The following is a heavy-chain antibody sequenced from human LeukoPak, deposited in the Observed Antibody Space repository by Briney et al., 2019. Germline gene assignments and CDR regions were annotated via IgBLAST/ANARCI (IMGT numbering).Heavy chain of an antibody. V-gene: IGHV1-69*05. CDR1: GGTFTSYA. CDR3: ASAMVAVDAFDI. D-gene: IGHD2-8*01. J-gene: IGHJ3*02. CDR2: IIPIFGTA. Sequence: ASVKVSCKASGGTFTSYAISWVRQAPGQGLEWMGGIIPIFGTANYAQKFQARVTITTDESTSTAYMDLSSLRSEDTAVYYCASAMVAVDAFDIWGQGTMVTVSS.